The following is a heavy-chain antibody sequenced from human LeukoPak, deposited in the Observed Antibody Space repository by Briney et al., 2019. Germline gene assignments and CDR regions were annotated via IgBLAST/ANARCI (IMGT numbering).Heavy chain of an antibody. V-gene: IGHV3-33*06. J-gene: IGHJ4*02. Sequence: GRSLSLSSAPSRFTFSNFGIHRVRQAPGPRREGVAVIWDDGSKKSYADSVTGRFTISRDNSKNSLYLQMNSLRAEDTAVYYCAKDLHAYCSGTSCTRFYTGSLIDYWGQGTLVTVSS. CDR3: AKDLHAYCSGTSCTRFYTGSLIDY. CDR2: IWDDGSKK. D-gene: IGHD2-2*01. CDR1: RFTFSNFG.